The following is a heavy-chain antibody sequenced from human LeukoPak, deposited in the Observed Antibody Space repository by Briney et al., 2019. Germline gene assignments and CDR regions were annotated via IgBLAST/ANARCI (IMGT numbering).Heavy chain of an antibody. Sequence: GGSLRLSCAGSGFTFSSYGMSWVRQTPGKGLEWVSAISGSGVSTYYVDSVKGRFTISRDNSKNTLYLQLNSLRAEDTAIYYCARMHDFWSGYYLDFWGQGTLVTVSS. CDR1: GFTFSSYG. CDR3: ARMHDFWSGYYLDF. CDR2: ISGSGVST. D-gene: IGHD3-3*01. J-gene: IGHJ4*02. V-gene: IGHV3-23*01.